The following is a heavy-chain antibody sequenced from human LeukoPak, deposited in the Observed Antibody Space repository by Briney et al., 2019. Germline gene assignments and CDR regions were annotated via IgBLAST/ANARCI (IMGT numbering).Heavy chain of an antibody. Sequence: VASVKVSCKTSGYSFTIYYIHWVRQGPGQGLEWMGWINPSSGGTEYAQRFQGRVTVTGDTSISTAYMELSRVRSDDTAVYYCARDRGSSWYVDYWGQGTLVTVSS. D-gene: IGHD6-13*01. CDR1: GYSFTIYY. CDR2: INPSSGGT. V-gene: IGHV1-2*02. CDR3: ARDRGSSWYVDY. J-gene: IGHJ4*02.